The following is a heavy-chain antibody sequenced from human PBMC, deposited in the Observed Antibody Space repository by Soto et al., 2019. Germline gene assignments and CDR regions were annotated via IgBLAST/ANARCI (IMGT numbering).Heavy chain of an antibody. Sequence: QVPLVQSGAEVKKPGASVKVSCKASGYTFTSYAMHWVRQAPGQRLEWMGWINAGNGNTKYSQKFQGRVTITRDTSASTADMELSSLRSEDTAVYYCARNARYCSSTSCYSYYYYYMDVWGKGTTVTVSS. CDR1: GYTFTSYA. J-gene: IGHJ6*03. V-gene: IGHV1-3*01. D-gene: IGHD2-2*01. CDR3: ARNARYCSSTSCYSYYYYYMDV. CDR2: INAGNGNT.